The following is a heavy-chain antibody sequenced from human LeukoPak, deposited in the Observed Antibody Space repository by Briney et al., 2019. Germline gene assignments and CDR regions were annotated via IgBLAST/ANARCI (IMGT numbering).Heavy chain of an antibody. Sequence: PGGSLRLSCAASGFTVINNYAMSWVRQAPGKGLEWVSTISGRGDVTYYADSVKGRFTISRDNSKNTLFLQMNSLRAEDTAVYYCANTLLYSSGWDYWGQGTLVTVSS. J-gene: IGHJ4*02. CDR3: ANTLLYSSGWDY. CDR2: ISGRGDVT. CDR1: GFTVINNYA. D-gene: IGHD6-19*01. V-gene: IGHV3-23*01.